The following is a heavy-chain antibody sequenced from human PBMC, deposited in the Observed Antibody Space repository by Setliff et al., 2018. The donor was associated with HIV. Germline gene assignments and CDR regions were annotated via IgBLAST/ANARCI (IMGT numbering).Heavy chain of an antibody. J-gene: IGHJ4*02. CDR1: GASITTDTYY. D-gene: IGHD5-12*01. CDR2: IYHRGST. V-gene: IGHV4-39*02. CDR3: AKDTNPKSGYGYGFGY. Sequence: PSETLSLTCTVSGASITTDTYYWAWIRQPPGKGLEWIGSIYHRGSTHHNPSLKSRVTFSVDTSKNQFSLKLSSVTAADTAVYYCAKDTNPKSGYGYGFGYWGQGTLVTVSS.